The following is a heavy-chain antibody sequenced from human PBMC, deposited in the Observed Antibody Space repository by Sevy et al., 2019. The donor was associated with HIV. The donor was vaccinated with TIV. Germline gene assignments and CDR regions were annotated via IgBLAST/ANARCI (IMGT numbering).Heavy chain of an antibody. D-gene: IGHD2-2*01. CDR3: ARLPLLTYCSSTSCYSYFDY. CDR1: GGSISSSSYY. J-gene: IGHJ4*02. CDR2: IYYSGST. Sequence: SETLSLTCTVSGGSISSSSYYWGWIRQPPGKGLEWIGSIYYSGSTYYNPSLKSRVTISVDTSKNQFSLKLSSVTAADTAVYYCARLPLLTYCSSTSCYSYFDYWGQGTLVTVSS. V-gene: IGHV4-39*01.